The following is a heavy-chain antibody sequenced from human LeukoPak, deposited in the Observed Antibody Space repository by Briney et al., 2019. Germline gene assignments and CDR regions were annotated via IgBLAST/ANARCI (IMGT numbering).Heavy chain of an antibody. D-gene: IGHD3-22*01. J-gene: IGHJ1*01. CDR1: GFTFASYG. V-gene: IGHV3-23*01. CDR3: AVMHGYYDGTGYWVQ. CDR2: ITTNGGRA. Sequence: GGSLRLSCAASGFTFASYGMSWVRQAPGKGLEWVSFITTNGGRASYADSVEGRFTISRDNPRNTLYMQMNSLRDEDTAVYYCAVMHGYYDGTGYWVQWGQGTLVTVSS.